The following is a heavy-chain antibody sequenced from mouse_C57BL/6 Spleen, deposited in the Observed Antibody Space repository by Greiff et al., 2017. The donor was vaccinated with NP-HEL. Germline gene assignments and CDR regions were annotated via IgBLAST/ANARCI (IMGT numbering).Heavy chain of an antibody. CDR2: IDPSDSYT. J-gene: IGHJ3*01. D-gene: IGHD3-3*01. CDR3: ERSGLGFAY. V-gene: IGHV1-69*01. Sequence: QVQLQQPGAELVMPGASVKLSCKASGYTFTSYWMHWVKQRPGQGLEWIGEIDPSDSYTNYNQKFKGKSTLTVDKSSSTAYMQLSSLTSEDSAVYYCERSGLGFAYWGQGTLVTVSA. CDR1: GYTFTSYW.